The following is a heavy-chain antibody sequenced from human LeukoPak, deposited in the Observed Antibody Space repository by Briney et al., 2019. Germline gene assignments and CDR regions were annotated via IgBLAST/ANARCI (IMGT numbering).Heavy chain of an antibody. CDR3: ARHDPIVGTPDAFDI. J-gene: IGHJ3*02. CDR2: INYSGAT. V-gene: IGHV4-39*01. CDR1: GGSISSIIYF. Sequence: SETLSLTCSVSGGSISSIIYFWGWIRQPPGKGLEWIGSINYSGATYYNPSLKSRVTISVDTSKNQFSLKLSSVTAADTAVYHCARHDPIVGTPDAFDIWGQGTMVTVSS. D-gene: IGHD1-26*01.